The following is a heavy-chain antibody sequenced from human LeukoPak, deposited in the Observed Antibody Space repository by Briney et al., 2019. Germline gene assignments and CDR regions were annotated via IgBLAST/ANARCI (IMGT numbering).Heavy chain of an antibody. V-gene: IGHV4-39*07. CDR1: GGSISSTSYY. CDR3: AETNTQDWFDP. J-gene: IGHJ5*02. Sequence: PSETLSLTCRASGGSISSTSYYWGWIRQPPGKGLEWIASTYHSGETFYNPSLESRVAISVDTSNNEVFLDLYSVTAADTAMYYCAETNTQDWFDPWGRGTLVTVSS. CDR2: TYHSGET. D-gene: IGHD2-8*01.